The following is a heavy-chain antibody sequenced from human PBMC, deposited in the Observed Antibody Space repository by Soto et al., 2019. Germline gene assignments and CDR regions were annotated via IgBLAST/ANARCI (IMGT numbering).Heavy chain of an antibody. CDR1: GFTFSSYG. V-gene: IGHV3-30*18. CDR3: AKDRNWGSSGYFGDPARYYFDY. J-gene: IGHJ4*02. D-gene: IGHD3-22*01. Sequence: GGSLRLSCAASGFTFSSYGMHWVRQAPGKGLEWVAVISYDGSNKYYADSVKGRFTISRDNSKNTLYLQMNSLRAEDTAVYYCAKDRNWGSSGYFGDPARYYFDYWGQGTLVTVSS. CDR2: ISYDGSNK.